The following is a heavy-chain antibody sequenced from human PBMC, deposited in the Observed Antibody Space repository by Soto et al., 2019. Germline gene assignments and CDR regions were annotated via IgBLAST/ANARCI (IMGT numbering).Heavy chain of an antibody. CDR1: GGAISSGGYS. D-gene: IGHD3-10*01. CDR2: IYHSGST. J-gene: IGHJ5*02. Sequence: KTSETLSLTCAVSGGAISSGGYSGSWIRQPPGKSMERIGYIYHSGSTYYNPSLKSRVTISVDRSKNQFSLKLSSVTAADTAVYYCARALLRGATNWFDPWGQGTLVTVSS. CDR3: ARALLRGATNWFDP. V-gene: IGHV4-30-2*01.